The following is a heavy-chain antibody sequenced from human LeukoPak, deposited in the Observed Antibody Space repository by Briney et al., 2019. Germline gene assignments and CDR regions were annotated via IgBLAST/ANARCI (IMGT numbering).Heavy chain of an antibody. J-gene: IGHJ4*02. CDR2: ISYDGSNE. V-gene: IGHV3-30-3*01. CDR3: ARDDSGDYLFDY. CDR1: GFTFSSYA. Sequence: GGSLRLSCAASGFTFSSYAMHWVRQAPGKGLEWVAVISYDGSNEYYADSVKGRFTISRDNSKNTLYLQMNSLRAEDTAVYYCARDDSGDYLFDYWGQGTLVTVSS. D-gene: IGHD4-17*01.